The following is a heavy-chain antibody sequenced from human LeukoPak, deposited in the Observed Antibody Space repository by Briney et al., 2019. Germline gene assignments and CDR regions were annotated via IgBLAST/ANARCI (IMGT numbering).Heavy chain of an antibody. D-gene: IGHD2-15*01. V-gene: IGHV7-4-1*02. CDR3: AREQKVAAFDI. CDR1: GYTFTNYA. J-gene: IGHJ3*02. Sequence: GASVKVSCKASGYTFTNYAMHWVRQAPGQGLEWMGWTNTNTETPTYAQGFTGRLVFSLDTSVTTAYLQISSLKAEDTAIYYCAREQKVAAFDIWGQGTMVTVSS. CDR2: TNTNTETP.